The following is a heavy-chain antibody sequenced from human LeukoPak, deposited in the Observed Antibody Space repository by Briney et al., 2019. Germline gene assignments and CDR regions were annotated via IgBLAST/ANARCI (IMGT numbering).Heavy chain of an antibody. V-gene: IGHV3-48*02. Sequence: PGGALRLSCAASGFTFSSYSMNWVRQAPGKGLQWVSYIRSSSGTIYYTDSVKGRFTISRANAKNSLYLRMNSLRDEDTAVYYCATDYDILTGYYIPLYYWGQGTLVTVSS. CDR2: IRSSSGTI. CDR1: GFTFSSYS. J-gene: IGHJ4*02. CDR3: ATDYDILTGYYIPLYY. D-gene: IGHD3-9*01.